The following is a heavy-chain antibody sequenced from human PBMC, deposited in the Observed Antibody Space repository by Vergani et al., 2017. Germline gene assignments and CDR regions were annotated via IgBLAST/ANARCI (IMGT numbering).Heavy chain of an antibody. CDR2: LTASGSGI. V-gene: IGHV3-23*01. D-gene: IGHD5-24*01. CDR1: GFAFSRYA. J-gene: IGHJ4*02. Sequence: EVQLLESGGRLVQPGGSLRLSCVASGFAFSRYAMSWVRQAPGKGLEWVSGLTASGSGISYADSVRGRFTISRDNSKNTLFLQMDSLRAEDTAVYYCAKSGWLQHFGAHYFDSWGQGSLVTVCS. CDR3: AKSGWLQHFGAHYFDS.